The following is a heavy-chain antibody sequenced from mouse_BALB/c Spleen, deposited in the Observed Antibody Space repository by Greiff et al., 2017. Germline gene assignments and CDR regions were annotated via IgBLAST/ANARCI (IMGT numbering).Heavy chain of an antibody. J-gene: IGHJ3*01. Sequence: EVKLQESGPSLVKPSQTLSLTCSVTGDSITSGYWNWIRKFPGNKLEYMGYISYSGSTYYNPSLKSRISITRDTSKNQYYLQLNSVTTEDTATYYCARGYYGSSYEGFAYWGQGTLVTVSA. V-gene: IGHV3-8*02. CDR2: ISYSGST. CDR1: GDSITSGY. CDR3: ARGYYGSSYEGFAY. D-gene: IGHD1-1*01.